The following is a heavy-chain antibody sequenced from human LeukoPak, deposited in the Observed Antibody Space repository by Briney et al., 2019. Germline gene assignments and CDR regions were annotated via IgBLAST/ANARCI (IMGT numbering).Heavy chain of an antibody. CDR3: SRSLDYGGFYFYYYMDV. V-gene: IGHV4-39*01. CDR1: GGSISSRSDY. Sequence: SETLSLTCTVSGGSISSRSDYWGWIRQTPGKGLEWIGILDSSGSTYYNPSLKSRVTITVGTSKNQFSLNLRSVTAADTATYFCSRSLDYGGFYFYYYMDVWGKGTTVTVSS. D-gene: IGHD4-23*01. CDR2: LDSSGST. J-gene: IGHJ6*03.